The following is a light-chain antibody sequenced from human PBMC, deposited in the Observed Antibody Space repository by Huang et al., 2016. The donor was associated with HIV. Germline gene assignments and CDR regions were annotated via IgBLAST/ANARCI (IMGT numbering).Light chain of an antibody. CDR1: QRVSNK. CDR2: GAS. CDR3: QQYNNWPPDT. J-gene: IGKJ2*01. Sequence: EIVMTQSPATLSVSPGERATLSCRASQRVSNKLAWYQQKPGQAPRLLIYGASTRATGIPARFSGSGSGTEFTLTISSLQSEDFAVYYCQQYNNWPPDTFGQGTKLEI. V-gene: IGKV3-15*01.